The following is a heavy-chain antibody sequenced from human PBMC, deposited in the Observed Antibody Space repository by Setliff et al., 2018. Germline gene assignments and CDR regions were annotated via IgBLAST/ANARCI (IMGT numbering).Heavy chain of an antibody. CDR3: TRSRGTTVYDY. CDR1: GGTFSSYA. J-gene: IGHJ4*02. V-gene: IGHV1-69*06. CDR2: IIPIFGTA. D-gene: IGHD1-7*01. Sequence: GASVKVSCKASGGTFSSYAISWVRQAPGQGLEWMGGIIPIFGTANYAQKFQGRVTITADKSTSTAYMELSSLRSEDTAVYYCTRSRGTTVYDYWGQGTLVTVSS.